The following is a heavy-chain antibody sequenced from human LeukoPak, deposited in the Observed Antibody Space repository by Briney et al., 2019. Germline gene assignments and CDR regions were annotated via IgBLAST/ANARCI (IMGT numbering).Heavy chain of an antibody. V-gene: IGHV3-64D*09. J-gene: IGHJ4*02. CDR1: GFIFSSYT. Sequence: GGSLRLSCSASGFIFSSYTMYWVRQAPREGLEYVSAMSSNGASTYYADSVKGRFTISRDNSKNTLFLQMSSLRAEDTALYYCVKMNSNYFDYWGQGALVTVSS. D-gene: IGHD4-11*01. CDR2: MSSNGAST. CDR3: VKMNSNYFDY.